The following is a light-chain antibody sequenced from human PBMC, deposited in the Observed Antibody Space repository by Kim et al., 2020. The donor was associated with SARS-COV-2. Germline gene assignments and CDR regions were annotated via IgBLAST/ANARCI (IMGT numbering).Light chain of an antibody. V-gene: IGLV2-23*02. J-gene: IGLJ1*01. CDR1: NSDVGSYNF. CDR2: EVT. CDR3: CSYTTSGTYV. Sequence: GQSITISCTGTNSDVGSYNFVSWYQQHPGRAPKLMISEVTERPSGVSNRFSGSKSGNTASLTISGLQAEDEADYYCCSYTTSGTYVFGTGTKVTVL.